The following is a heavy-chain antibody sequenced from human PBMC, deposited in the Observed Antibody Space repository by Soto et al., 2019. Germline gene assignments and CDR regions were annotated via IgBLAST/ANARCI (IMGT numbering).Heavy chain of an antibody. V-gene: IGHV1-18*01. CDR3: ARSLWKQLDPDDAFDI. D-gene: IGHD6-13*01. J-gene: IGHJ3*02. CDR2: ISAYNGNT. Sequence: QVQLVQSGAEVKKPGASVKVSCKASGYTFTSYGISWVRQAPGQGLEWMGWISAYNGNTNYAQKLQGRVTMTTDTSTSSAYMELRSLRSDDTAVYYCARSLWKQLDPDDAFDIWGQGTMVTVSS. CDR1: GYTFTSYG.